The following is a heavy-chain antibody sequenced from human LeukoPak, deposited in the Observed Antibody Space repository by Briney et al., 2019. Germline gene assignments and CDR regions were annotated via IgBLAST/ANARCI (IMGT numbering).Heavy chain of an antibody. CDR3: ARESVATVSFDY. J-gene: IGHJ4*02. CDR2: ISSSSSYI. CDR1: GFTFSSYS. Sequence: KSGGSLRLSCAASGFTFSSYSMNWVRQAPGKGLEWVSSISSSSSYIYYADSVKGRFTISRDNAKNSLYLQMNSLRAEDTAVYYCARESVATVSFDYWGQGTLVTVSS. V-gene: IGHV3-21*01. D-gene: IGHD5-12*01.